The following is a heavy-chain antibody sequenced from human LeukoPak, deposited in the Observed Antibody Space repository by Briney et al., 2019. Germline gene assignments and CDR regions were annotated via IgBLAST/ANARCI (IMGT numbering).Heavy chain of an antibody. V-gene: IGHV1-69*04. CDR1: GGTFSSYA. CDR3: ARDGMAAARPGNLWFDP. CDR2: VIPIFGIA. J-gene: IGHJ5*02. D-gene: IGHD6-6*01. Sequence: SVKVSCKASGGTFSSYAISWVRQAPGQGLEWMGRVIPIFGIANYAQKFQGRVTITADKSTSTAYMELSSLRSEDTAVYYCARDGMAAARPGNLWFDPWGQGTLVTVSS.